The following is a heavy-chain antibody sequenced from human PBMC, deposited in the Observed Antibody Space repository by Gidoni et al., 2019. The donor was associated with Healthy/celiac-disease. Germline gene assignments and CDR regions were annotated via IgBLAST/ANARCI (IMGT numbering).Heavy chain of an antibody. CDR1: GFTFRRYG. CDR2: IWYDGSNK. J-gene: IGHJ6*04. V-gene: IGHV3-33*01. CDR3: ARGTNSPDV. D-gene: IGHD1-1*01. Sequence: QVQLVESGGGVVQPGRSLRLSCAASGFTFRRYGMHWVRQAPGKGLEWVAVIWYDGSNKYYADSVKGRFTISRDNSKNTLYLQMNSLRAEDTAVYYCARGTNSPDVWGKGTTVTVSS.